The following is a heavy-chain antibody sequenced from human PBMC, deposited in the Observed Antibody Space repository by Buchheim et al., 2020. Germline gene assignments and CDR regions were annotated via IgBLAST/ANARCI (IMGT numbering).Heavy chain of an antibody. J-gene: IGHJ5*02. CDR2: IWYDGSNK. CDR1: GFTFSSYG. Sequence: QVQLVESGGGVVQPGRSLRLSCAASGFTFSSYGMHWVRQAPGKGLEWVAVIWYDGSNKYYADSVKGRFTISRDNSKNTLYLQMNSLRAEDTAVYYCARLLPNDYGDYGGWFDPWGQGTL. V-gene: IGHV3-33*01. D-gene: IGHD4-17*01. CDR3: ARLLPNDYGDYGGWFDP.